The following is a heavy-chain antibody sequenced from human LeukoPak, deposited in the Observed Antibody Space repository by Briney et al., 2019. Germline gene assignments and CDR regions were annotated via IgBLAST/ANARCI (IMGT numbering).Heavy chain of an antibody. J-gene: IGHJ3*02. CDR3: ARGGITGTTRGPTRLNDAFDI. CDR1: GYTFTGYY. V-gene: IGHV1-2*04. Sequence: ASVKVSCKASGYTFTGYYMHWVRQAPGQGLEWMGWINPNSGGTNYAQKFQGWVTMTRDTSISTAYMELSRLRSDDTAVYYCARGGITGTTRGPTRLNDAFDIWGQGTLVTVSS. D-gene: IGHD1-20*01. CDR2: INPNSGGT.